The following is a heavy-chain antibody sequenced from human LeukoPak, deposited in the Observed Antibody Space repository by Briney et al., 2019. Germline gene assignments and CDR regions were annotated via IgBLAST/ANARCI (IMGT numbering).Heavy chain of an antibody. Sequence: GRPLRLSCAASGFTFSSYAMHWVRQAPGKGLEWVAVISYDGSNKYYADSVKGRFAISRDNSKNTLYLQMNSLRAEDTAVYYCARDLTDIVVVPAATYYYYGMDVWGQGTTVTVSS. J-gene: IGHJ6*02. CDR1: GFTFSSYA. CDR3: ARDLTDIVVVPAATYYYYGMDV. D-gene: IGHD2-2*01. V-gene: IGHV3-30*09. CDR2: ISYDGSNK.